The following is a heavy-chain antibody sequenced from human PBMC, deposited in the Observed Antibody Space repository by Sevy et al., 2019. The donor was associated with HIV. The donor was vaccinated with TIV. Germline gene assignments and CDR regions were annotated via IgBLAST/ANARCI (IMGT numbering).Heavy chain of an antibody. J-gene: IGHJ6*02. CDR3: ARDSSLAAGGGMDV. Sequence: GGSLRLSCAASGFTFSSYGMPWVRQAPGKGLEWVAVIWDGGSNKYYADSVKGRFTISRDNSKNTLYLQMNSLGAEDTAVSYCARDSSLAAGGGMDVWGQGTTVTVSS. CDR2: IWDGGSNK. D-gene: IGHD6-25*01. CDR1: GFTFSSYG. V-gene: IGHV3-33*01.